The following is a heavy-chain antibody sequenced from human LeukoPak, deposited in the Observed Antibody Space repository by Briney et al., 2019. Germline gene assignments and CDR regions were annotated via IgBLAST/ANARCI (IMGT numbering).Heavy chain of an antibody. V-gene: IGHV3-23*01. CDR1: GLTFSSYA. J-gene: IGHJ3*02. CDR3: AKDKEANWNRAFDI. Sequence: PGGSLRLSCAASGLTFSSYAMSWVRQAPGKGLEWVSAISGSGGSTYYADSVKGRLTISRDNSKNTLYLQMNSLRAEDTAVYYCAKDKEANWNRAFDIWGQGTMVTVSS. CDR2: ISGSGGST. D-gene: IGHD1-1*01.